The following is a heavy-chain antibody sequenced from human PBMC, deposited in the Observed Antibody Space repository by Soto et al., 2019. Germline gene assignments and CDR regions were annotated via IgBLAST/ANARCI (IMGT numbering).Heavy chain of an antibody. CDR1: GFTFSSYW. CDR2: INSDGSST. CDR3: VRTSLVVAAATRADY. J-gene: IGHJ4*02. D-gene: IGHD2-15*01. V-gene: IGHV3-74*01. Sequence: EVQLVESGGGLVQPGESLRLSCAASGFTFSSYWMHWVRQAPGKGLVWVSRINSDGSSTSYAGSVKGRFTISRDNAKNTLYLQMNSLRADDTAVYYCVRTSLVVAAATRADYWGQGTLVTVSS.